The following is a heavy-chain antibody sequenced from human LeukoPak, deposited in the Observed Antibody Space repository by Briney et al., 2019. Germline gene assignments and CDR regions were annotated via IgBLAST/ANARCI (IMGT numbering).Heavy chain of an antibody. J-gene: IGHJ6*02. V-gene: IGHV3-21*01. CDR2: ISSSSSYI. Sequence: NPSETLSLTCTVSGGSISSSTYYWGWIRQPPGKGLEWVSSISSSSSYIYYADSVKGRFTISRDNAKNSLYLQMNSLRAEDTAVYYCARDREGQLWLLTHYYYGMDVWGQGTTVTVSS. D-gene: IGHD5-18*01. CDR3: ARDREGQLWLLTHYYYGMDV. CDR1: GGSISSST.